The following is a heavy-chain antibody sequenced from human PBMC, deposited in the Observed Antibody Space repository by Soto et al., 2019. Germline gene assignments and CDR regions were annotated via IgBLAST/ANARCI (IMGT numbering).Heavy chain of an antibody. Sequence: QVQLVQSGAEVKKPGSSVKVSCKASGGTFSSYAISWVRQAPGQGLEWMGGIIPIFGTANYAQKFQGRVTITADESTSTAYMELSSLRSEDTAVYYCAREAGAGQHYYYYYGMDVWGQGTTVTVSS. CDR1: GGTFSSYA. CDR2: IIPIFGTA. V-gene: IGHV1-69*01. D-gene: IGHD1-1*01. J-gene: IGHJ6*02. CDR3: AREAGAGQHYYYYYGMDV.